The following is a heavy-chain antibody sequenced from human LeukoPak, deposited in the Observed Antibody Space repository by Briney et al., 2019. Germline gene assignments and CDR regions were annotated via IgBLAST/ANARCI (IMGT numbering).Heavy chain of an antibody. Sequence: GASVKVSCKASGYTCTGYYMHWVRQAPGQGREWWGWINPNSGGTNYAQNCQGRVTMTRDTSISTAYMELSRLRSDDTAVYYCARGAFQGSSWFDYWGQGTLVTVSS. V-gene: IGHV1-2*02. CDR2: INPNSGGT. CDR1: GYTCTGYY. J-gene: IGHJ4*02. D-gene: IGHD6-13*01. CDR3: ARGAFQGSSWFDY.